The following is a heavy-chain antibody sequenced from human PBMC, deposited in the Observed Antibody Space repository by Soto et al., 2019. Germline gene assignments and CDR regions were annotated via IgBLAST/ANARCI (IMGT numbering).Heavy chain of an antibody. Sequence: PGGSLRLSCAASGFIFENFGMSWVRQAPGKGLEWISSISGSGFKKYYADSVTGRFTISRDNSKSRVYLELNNLSAEDTAVYHCAKNQGVELVPLATVDWFDPGGQGSVFTVS. D-gene: IGHD5-12*01. V-gene: IGHV3-23*01. CDR2: ISGSGFKK. J-gene: IGHJ5*02. CDR1: GFIFENFG. CDR3: AKNQGVELVPLATVDWFDP.